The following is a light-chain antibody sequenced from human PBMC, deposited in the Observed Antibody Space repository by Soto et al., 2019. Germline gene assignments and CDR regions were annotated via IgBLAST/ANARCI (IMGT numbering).Light chain of an antibody. CDR3: QQYGSSPGT. CDR1: QTVSSSY. CDR2: GAS. Sequence: EVVLTQSPGTLSLSPGERATVSCRASQTVSSSYLAWYQRKPGQAPRLLIYGASSRATGIPDRFSGRGSGTDFILTISRLESEDFAVYYCQQYGSSPGTFGQGTKVEIK. V-gene: IGKV3-20*01. J-gene: IGKJ1*01.